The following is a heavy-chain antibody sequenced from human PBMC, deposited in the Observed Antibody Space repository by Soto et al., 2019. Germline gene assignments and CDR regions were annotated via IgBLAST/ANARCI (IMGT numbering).Heavy chain of an antibody. CDR2: INPSARSA. V-gene: IGHV1-46*01. J-gene: IGHJ4*02. CDR3: ARGDEMTAVTIFEY. Sequence: ASVKVSCKASGYTFTNYYLHWVRQAPGQGLEWVGMINPSARSASYAQKFQGRVAIFADLSTSTVFMELRSLRSEDTALYYCARGDEMTAVTIFEYWGQGTLVTVSS. CDR1: GYTFTNYY. D-gene: IGHD4-17*01.